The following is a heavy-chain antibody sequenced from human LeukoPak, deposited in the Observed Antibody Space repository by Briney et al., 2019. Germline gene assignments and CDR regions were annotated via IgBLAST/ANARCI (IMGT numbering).Heavy chain of an antibody. CDR1: GFTFSSYS. Sequence: GGSLRLSCAASGFTFSSYSMNWVRQAPGKGLEWVSSISSSSSYIYYADSVKGRFTISRDNAKNSLYLQMNSLRAEDTAVYYCARGFYCSGGSCYPTDCFAFWGQGTLVTVSS. D-gene: IGHD2-15*01. V-gene: IGHV3-21*01. CDR3: ARGFYCSGGSCYPTDCFAF. J-gene: IGHJ4*02. CDR2: ISSSSSYI.